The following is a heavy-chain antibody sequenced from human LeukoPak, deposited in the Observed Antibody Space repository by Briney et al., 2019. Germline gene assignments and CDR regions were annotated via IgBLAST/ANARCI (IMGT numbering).Heavy chain of an antibody. CDR1: GGSISSGGYY. CDR3: ARGGYSGYVLR. D-gene: IGHD5-12*01. Sequence: SETLSLTCTVSGGSISSGGYYWSWIRQHPGKGLEWIGYIYDSESAYYNPSLKSRVTISVDTSKNQFSLKLSSVTAADTAVYYCARGGYSGYVLRWGQGTLVTVSS. CDR2: IYDSESA. J-gene: IGHJ4*02. V-gene: IGHV4-31*03.